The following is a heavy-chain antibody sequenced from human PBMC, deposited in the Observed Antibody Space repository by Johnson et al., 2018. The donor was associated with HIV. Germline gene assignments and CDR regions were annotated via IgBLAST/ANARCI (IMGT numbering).Heavy chain of an antibody. CDR1: GFTFSNYG. CDR2: IRYDGIIK. D-gene: IGHD3-22*01. V-gene: IGHV3-30*02. CDR3: VYDSSGYYAFDM. Sequence: QVQLVESGGVVVQPGGSLRLSCAASGFTFSNYGMHWVRQAPGKGLEWVTFIRYDGIIKYYAESVKGRFTISRDNSKNTLSLQMNSLRAEDTAVYYCVYDSSGYYAFDMWGQGTMVTVSS. J-gene: IGHJ3*02.